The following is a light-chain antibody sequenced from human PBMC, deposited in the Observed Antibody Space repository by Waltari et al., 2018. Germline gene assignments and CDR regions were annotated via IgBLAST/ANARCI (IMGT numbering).Light chain of an antibody. J-gene: IGKJ1*01. CDR1: QSVTSNY. Sequence: EIVLTQFPDTLSLSPGERATFSCRSSQSVTSNYLACYQQKPGQAPRILIYGVSSKATGVPDRFSGGGSGTEFTLTITRLEPEDFAVYYCQQYASSRTFGQGT. CDR3: QQYASSRT. CDR2: GVS. V-gene: IGKV3-20*01.